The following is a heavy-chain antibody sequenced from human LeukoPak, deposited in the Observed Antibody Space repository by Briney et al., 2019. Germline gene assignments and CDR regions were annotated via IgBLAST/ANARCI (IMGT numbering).Heavy chain of an antibody. V-gene: IGHV3-74*01. Sequence: GGSLRLSCAASGFTFSSYWMHWVRQAPGKGLVWVSRIKSDGSTGYADSVKGRFTVSRDNAKNTVSLQMNSLRAEDTGVYYCARAPSEIGGYYPEYFRHWGQGTLVIVSS. CDR3: ARAPSEIGGYYPEYFRH. CDR2: IKSDGST. J-gene: IGHJ1*01. CDR1: GFTFSSYW. D-gene: IGHD3-22*01.